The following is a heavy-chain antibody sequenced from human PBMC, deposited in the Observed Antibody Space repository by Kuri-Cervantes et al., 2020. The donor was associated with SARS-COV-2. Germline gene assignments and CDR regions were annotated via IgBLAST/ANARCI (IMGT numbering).Heavy chain of an antibody. J-gene: IGHJ6*04. Sequence: ASVKVSCKASGYTFTSYAMNWVRQAPGQGLEWMGWINAGNGNTKYSQKFQGRVTITRDTSASTAYMELSSLRSEDTAVYYCARDWYSSGWSEVPMDVWGKGTTVTVSS. CDR2: INAGNGNT. D-gene: IGHD6-19*01. CDR1: GYTFTSYA. CDR3: ARDWYSSGWSEVPMDV. V-gene: IGHV1-3*01.